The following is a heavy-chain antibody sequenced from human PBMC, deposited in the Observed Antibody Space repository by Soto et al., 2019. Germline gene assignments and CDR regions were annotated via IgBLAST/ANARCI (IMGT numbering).Heavy chain of an antibody. CDR3: GRGYDDYSVGD. CDR2: INHSGST. D-gene: IGHD4-17*01. CDR1: GGSFSGYS. J-gene: IGHJ4*02. Sequence: SETLSLTCAVYGGSFSGYSWTWLRQPPGKGLEWIGEINHSGSTNYNPSLKSRVTISLDTPKNQFSLKLNSVNAADTAVYYCGRGYDDYSVGDWGQGTLVTVSS. V-gene: IGHV4-34*01.